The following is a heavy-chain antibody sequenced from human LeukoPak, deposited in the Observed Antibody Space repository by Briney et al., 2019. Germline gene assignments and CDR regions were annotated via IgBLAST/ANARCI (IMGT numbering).Heavy chain of an antibody. D-gene: IGHD3-3*01. CDR3: ARPRLSRFYGDRAFDI. J-gene: IGHJ3*02. CDR1: GYTFTSYD. CDR2: MNPNSGNT. V-gene: IGHV1-8*03. Sequence: ASVKVSCKASGYTFTSYDINWVRQATGQGLEWMGWMNPNSGNTGYAQKFQGRVTITRNTSISTAYMELSSLRSEDTAVYYCARPRLSRFYGDRAFDIWGQGTMVTVSS.